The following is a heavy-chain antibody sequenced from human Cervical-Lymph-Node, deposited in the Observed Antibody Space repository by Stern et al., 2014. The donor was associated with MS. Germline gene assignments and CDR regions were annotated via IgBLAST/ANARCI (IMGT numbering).Heavy chain of an antibody. D-gene: IGHD3-16*02. J-gene: IGHJ4*02. V-gene: IGHV1-2*06. CDR1: GYRFSTFY. CDR3: ARIYCSGDECYHSFDT. CDR2: IDPGSGAT. Sequence: QVQLQQSGAEVNKPGASVKVSCKASGYRFSTFYLHWLRQAPGQGLHWIGRIDPGSGATNYSQSFQGRLTMTKDRSLTTHSLELSGLRSDDRAVYYCARIYCSGDECYHSFDTWGQGTLVTVSS.